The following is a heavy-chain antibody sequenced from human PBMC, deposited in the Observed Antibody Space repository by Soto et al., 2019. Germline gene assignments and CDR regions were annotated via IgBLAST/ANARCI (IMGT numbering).Heavy chain of an antibody. V-gene: IGHV3-30*18. J-gene: IGHJ4*02. Sequence: GGSLRLSCKVSGFTFSNYGMHWVRQAPGKGLEWVAVIAFDGSFKYYVDSVKDRFTISRDNSKNTLYLQMDRLGVEDTALYYCANSAYYDTLSGSPALSFWRQGTLVTVSS. CDR1: GFTFSNYG. CDR3: ANSAYYDTLSGSPALSF. CDR2: IAFDGSFK. D-gene: IGHD3-9*01.